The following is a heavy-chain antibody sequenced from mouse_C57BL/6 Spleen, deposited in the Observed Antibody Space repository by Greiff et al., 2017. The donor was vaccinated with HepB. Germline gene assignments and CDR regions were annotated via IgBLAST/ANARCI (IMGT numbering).Heavy chain of an antibody. CDR1: GFSLTSYG. V-gene: IGHV2-2*01. CDR2: IWSGGST. D-gene: IGHD1-1*01. J-gene: IGHJ4*01. CDR3: ARKGGYYYGSLYAMDY. Sequence: QVQLKESGPGLVQPSQSLSITCTVSGFSLTSYGVHWVRQSPGKGLEWLGVIWSGGSTDYNAAFISRLSISKDNSKSQVFFKMNSLQADDTAIYYCARKGGYYYGSLYAMDYWGQGTSVTVSS.